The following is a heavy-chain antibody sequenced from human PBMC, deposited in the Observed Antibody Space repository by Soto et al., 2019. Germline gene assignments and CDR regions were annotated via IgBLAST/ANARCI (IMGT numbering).Heavy chain of an antibody. CDR2: ISAYNGNT. V-gene: IGHV1-18*01. D-gene: IGHD3-9*01. J-gene: IGHJ4*02. CDR3: ARDAIKYYDILSGYYRGGIYFDY. CDR1: GYTFTSYG. Sequence: GASVKVSCKASGYTFTSYGISWVRQAPGQGLEWMGWISAYNGNTNNAQKLQGRVTMTTNTSTSTAYMELRSLRSDDTAVYYCARDAIKYYDILSGYYRGGIYFDYWGQGTLVTVSS.